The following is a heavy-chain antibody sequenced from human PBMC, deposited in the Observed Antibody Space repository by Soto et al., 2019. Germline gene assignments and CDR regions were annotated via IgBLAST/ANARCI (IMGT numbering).Heavy chain of an antibody. J-gene: IGHJ4*02. CDR1: GFTFSSYG. CDR3: ARDGPRYCSGGSCYLSY. Sequence: GGSLRLSCAASGFTFSSYGMHWVRQAPGKGLEWVAVIWYDGSNKYYADSVKGRFTISRDNSKNTLYLQMNSLRAEDTAVYYCARDGPRYCSGGSCYLSYWGQGTLVTVPS. V-gene: IGHV3-33*01. CDR2: IWYDGSNK. D-gene: IGHD2-15*01.